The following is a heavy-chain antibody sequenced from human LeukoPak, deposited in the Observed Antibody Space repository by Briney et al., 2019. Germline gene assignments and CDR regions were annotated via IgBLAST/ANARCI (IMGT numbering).Heavy chain of an antibody. CDR3: ARGLSIAVAFDY. D-gene: IGHD6-19*01. CDR2: IYYSGST. J-gene: IGHJ4*02. V-gene: IGHV4-61*08. Sequence: SETLSLTCTVSGGSISSGGYYWSWIRQHPGKGLEWIGYIYYSGSTNYNPSLKSRVTISVDTSKNQFSLKLSSVTAADTVVYYCARGLSIAVAFDYWGQGTLVTVSS. CDR1: GGSISSGGYY.